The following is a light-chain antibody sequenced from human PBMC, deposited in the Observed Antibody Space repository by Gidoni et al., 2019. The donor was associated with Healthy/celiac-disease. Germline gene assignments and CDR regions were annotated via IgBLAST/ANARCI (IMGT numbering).Light chain of an antibody. J-gene: IGKJ2*01. CDR3: QQYGSSPPRYT. CDR2: GAS. V-gene: IGKV3-20*01. CDR1: QSVSSSY. Sequence: EIVLTQSPGTLSLSPGERATLSCRASQSVSSSYLAWYQQKPGQAPRLLIYGASSRATGIPDRFSGSWSGTDLTLTISRLEPEDFAVYYCQQYGSSPPRYTFGQGTKLEIK.